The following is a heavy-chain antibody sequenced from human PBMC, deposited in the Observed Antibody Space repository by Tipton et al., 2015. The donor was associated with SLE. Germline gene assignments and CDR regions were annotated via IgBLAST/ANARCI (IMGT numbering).Heavy chain of an antibody. Sequence: AGLVKPSETLSLTCAVYGGSFSGYYWSWIRQPPGKGLEWIGEINHSGSTNYNPSLKSRVTISVDTSKNQFSLKLSSVTAADTAVYYCARGRGLSPDAFDIWGQGTMVTVSS. CDR2: INHSGST. CDR1: GGSFSGYY. D-gene: IGHD2-15*01. V-gene: IGHV4-34*01. CDR3: ARGRGLSPDAFDI. J-gene: IGHJ3*02.